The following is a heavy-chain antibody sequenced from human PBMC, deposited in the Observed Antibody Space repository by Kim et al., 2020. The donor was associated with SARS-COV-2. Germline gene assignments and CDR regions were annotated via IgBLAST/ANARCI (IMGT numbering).Heavy chain of an antibody. Sequence: GGSLRLSCAASGFTFSEFYMTWIRQAPGKELEWISYITSGGGTIYYADSVKGRFTVSRDNADNFLYLQMSDLRGEDTAIYYCARGGALTVYADYCGHGTMVSVYS. CDR2: ITSGGGTI. CDR1: GFTFSEFY. CDR3: ARGGALTVYADY. D-gene: IGHD2-8*01. V-gene: IGHV3-11*01. J-gene: IGHJ4*01.